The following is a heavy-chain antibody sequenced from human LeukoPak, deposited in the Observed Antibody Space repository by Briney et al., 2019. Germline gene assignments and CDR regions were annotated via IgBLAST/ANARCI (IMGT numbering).Heavy chain of an antibody. D-gene: IGHD3-3*01. Sequence: SETLSLTCAVYGGSFSGYYWSWIRQPPGKGLEWIGEINHSGSINYNPSLKSRVTISVGTSKNQFSLKLSSVTAADTAVYYCARQNFWSGYVDYWGQGTLVTVSS. V-gene: IGHV4-34*01. CDR3: ARQNFWSGYVDY. CDR2: INHSGSI. J-gene: IGHJ4*02. CDR1: GGSFSGYY.